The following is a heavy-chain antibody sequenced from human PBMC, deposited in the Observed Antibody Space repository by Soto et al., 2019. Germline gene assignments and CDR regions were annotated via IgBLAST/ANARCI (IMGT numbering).Heavy chain of an antibody. CDR3: ARDLERWELLGQLDY. CDR2: IYDSGST. V-gene: IGHV4-4*02. D-gene: IGHD1-26*01. CDR1: WGAIRSSNW. J-gene: IGHJ4*02. Sequence: SETPCITVAVSWGAIRSSNWWGWVRQPPGKGLEWIGEIYDSGSTNYNPSLKSRVTISVDKSKNQFSLKLSSVTAADTAVYYCARDLERWELLGQLDYWGQGTLVTVSS.